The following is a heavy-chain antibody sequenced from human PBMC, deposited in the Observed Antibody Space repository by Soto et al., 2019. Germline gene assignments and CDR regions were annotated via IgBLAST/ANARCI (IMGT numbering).Heavy chain of an antibody. Sequence: QLQESGPGLVKPSETLSLTCTVSGGSISSSSYYWGWIRQPPGKGLEWIGSIYYSGSTYYNPSLKSRVTISVDTSKNQFSLKLSSVTAADTAVYYCARHGRVLLWFGELAGNPYYFDYWGQGTLVTVSS. J-gene: IGHJ4*02. V-gene: IGHV4-39*01. CDR3: ARHGRVLLWFGELAGNPYYFDY. CDR1: GGSISSSSYY. D-gene: IGHD3-10*01. CDR2: IYYSGST.